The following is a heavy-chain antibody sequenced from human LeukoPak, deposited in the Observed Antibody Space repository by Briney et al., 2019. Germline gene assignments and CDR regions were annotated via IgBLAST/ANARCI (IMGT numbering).Heavy chain of an antibody. CDR3: ARPPTYYYDSSGYGGYFQH. CDR1: GFTFSSYW. Sequence: GGSLRLSCAASGFTFSSYWMSWVRQAPGKGLEWVANIKQDGSEKYYVDSVKGRFTISRDNAKNSLYLQMNSLRAEDTAVYYCARPPTYYYDSSGYGGYFQHWGQGTLVTVSS. J-gene: IGHJ1*01. V-gene: IGHV3-7*01. CDR2: IKQDGSEK. D-gene: IGHD3-22*01.